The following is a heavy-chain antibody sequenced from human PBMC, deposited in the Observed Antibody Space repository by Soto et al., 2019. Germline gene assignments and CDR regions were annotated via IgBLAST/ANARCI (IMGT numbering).Heavy chain of an antibody. Sequence: SETLSLTCTVAGASISRYFWGWIRQPPGKGLELIGYIYYSGSTNYHPSLKSRVTISVDTSKNQFSLKLNSVTAADTAVYFCARSLRNDRFDYWGQGTLVTVSS. CDR3: ARSLRNDRFDY. D-gene: IGHD3-16*01. CDR2: IYYSGST. CDR1: GASISRYF. V-gene: IGHV4-59*01. J-gene: IGHJ4*02.